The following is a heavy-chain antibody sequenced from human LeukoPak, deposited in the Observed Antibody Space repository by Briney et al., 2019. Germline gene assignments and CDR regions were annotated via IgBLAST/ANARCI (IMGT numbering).Heavy chain of an antibody. Sequence: SETLSLTCTVSGYSISSGYFWRWIRQPPGKGLEWIGYIYYSGSTNYNPSLKSRVTISVDTSKNQFSLKLSSVTAADTAVYYCARVVGATSFDYWGQGTLVTVSS. J-gene: IGHJ4*02. CDR3: ARVVGATSFDY. V-gene: IGHV4-61*01. CDR1: GYSISSGYF. D-gene: IGHD1-26*01. CDR2: IYYSGST.